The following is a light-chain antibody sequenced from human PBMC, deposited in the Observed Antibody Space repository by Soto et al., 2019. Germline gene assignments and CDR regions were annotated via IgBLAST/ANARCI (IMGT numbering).Light chain of an antibody. V-gene: IGLV2-14*01. Sequence: QSALTQPASVSGSPGQSITISCTGTSSDVGGYNYVSWYQQHPGKAPKLMIYDVSNRPSGVSNRFSGSKSGNTASLTISGLQAEDEAYYYCSSYTSSSTLGVFGGGTKRTVL. CDR2: DVS. J-gene: IGLJ2*01. CDR3: SSYTSSSTLGV. CDR1: SSDVGGYNY.